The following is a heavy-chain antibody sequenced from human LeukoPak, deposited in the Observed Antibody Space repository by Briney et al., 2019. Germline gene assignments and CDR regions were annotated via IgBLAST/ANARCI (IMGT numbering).Heavy chain of an antibody. CDR2: IYTDGSTK. V-gene: IGHV3-33*01. CDR1: GFIFSNSG. Sequence: GSLRLSCAASGFIFSNSGMHWVRQAPGKGLEWVTVIYTDGSTKNYADSVKGRFTISRDNSQNTLYLQMNSLRAEDTAVYYCARNSGGRRYYFTEWGQGTLVTVSS. D-gene: IGHD3-10*01. J-gene: IGHJ4*02. CDR3: ARNSGGRRYYFTE.